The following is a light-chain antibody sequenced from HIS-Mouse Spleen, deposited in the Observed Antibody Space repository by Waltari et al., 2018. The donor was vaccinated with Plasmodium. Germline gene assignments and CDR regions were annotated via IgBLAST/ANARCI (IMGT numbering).Light chain of an antibody. CDR3: CSYAGSSTYV. CDR2: EGS. CDR1: SSDVGSYNL. Sequence: QSALTQPASVSGSPGQSITISCPGTSSDVGSYNLVSWYQQHPGKAPKLMSYEGSKRPSGVYNRVSGSKSGNTASLTISGLQAEDEADYYCCSYAGSSTYVFGTGTKVTVL. V-gene: IGLV2-23*01. J-gene: IGLJ1*01.